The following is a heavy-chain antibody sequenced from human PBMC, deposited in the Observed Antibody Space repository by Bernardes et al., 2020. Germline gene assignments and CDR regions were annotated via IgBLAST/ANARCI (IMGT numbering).Heavy chain of an antibody. CDR1: GGSFSGYY. CDR2: INHSGST. D-gene: IGHD2-2*01. CDR3: ARVQKDIVVVPAAPKKYYFDY. J-gene: IGHJ4*02. Sequence: ETLSLTCAVYGGSFSGYYWSWIRQPPGKGLEWIGEINHSGSTNYNPSLKSRVTISVDTSKNQFSLKLSSVTAADTAVYYCARVQKDIVVVPAAPKKYYFDYWGQGTLVTVSS. V-gene: IGHV4-34*01.